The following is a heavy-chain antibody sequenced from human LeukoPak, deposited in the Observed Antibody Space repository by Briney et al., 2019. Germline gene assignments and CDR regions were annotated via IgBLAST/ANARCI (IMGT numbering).Heavy chain of an antibody. CDR2: ISSSSSTI. J-gene: IGHJ6*03. CDR3: ARALHYNYYMDV. Sequence: GGSLRLSCAASGFSFSDYYMNWIRQAPGKGLEWVSYISSSSSTIYYADSVKGRFTISRDNAKNSLYLQMNSLRAEDTAVYYCARALHYNYYMDVRGKGTRSPSP. V-gene: IGHV3-11*04. CDR1: GFSFSDYY.